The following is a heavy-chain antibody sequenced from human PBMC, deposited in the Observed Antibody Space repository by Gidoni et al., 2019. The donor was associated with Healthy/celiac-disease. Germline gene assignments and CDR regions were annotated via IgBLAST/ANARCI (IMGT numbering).Heavy chain of an antibody. CDR3: ARVLVYGDYSYFDY. CDR1: GGSISSSNW. D-gene: IGHD4-17*01. CDR2: ISHSGST. J-gene: IGHJ4*02. Sequence: QVQLQESGPGLVKPSGTLSLTCDASGGSISSSNWGSWVRQPPGKGLEWIGEISHSGSTNYNPSLKSRVTISVDKSKNQFSLKLSSVTAADTAVYYCARVLVYGDYSYFDYWGQGTLVTVSS. V-gene: IGHV4-4*02.